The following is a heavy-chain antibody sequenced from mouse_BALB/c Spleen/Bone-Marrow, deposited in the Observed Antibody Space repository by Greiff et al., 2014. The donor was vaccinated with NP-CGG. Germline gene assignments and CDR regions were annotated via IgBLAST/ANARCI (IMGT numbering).Heavy chain of an antibody. J-gene: IGHJ2*01. CDR3: AIEGYYDY. V-gene: IGHV5-17*02. D-gene: IGHD2-3*01. Sequence: VQLKESGGGLGQPGGSRKLSCAASGFTFSSFGMHWVRQVPEKGLEWVAYISSGSSTIYYAYTVKGRFTISRDNPKNTLFLQMTSLRSEDTAMYYCAIEGYYDYWGQGTTLTVSS. CDR1: GFTFSSFG. CDR2: ISSGSSTI.